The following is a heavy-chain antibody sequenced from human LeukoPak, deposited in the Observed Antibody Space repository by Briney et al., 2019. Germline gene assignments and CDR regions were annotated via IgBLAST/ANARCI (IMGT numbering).Heavy chain of an antibody. J-gene: IGHJ2*01. D-gene: IGHD6-13*01. Sequence: GGSLRLSCAASGFTFSNSDMHWVRQAAGKCLEWVSAIGTVGDTYYPGSVKGRFTISRENAKNSLYLQMNSLRAGDTAVYYCAREMGDKYSSSWALDLWGRGTLVTVSS. V-gene: IGHV3-13*01. CDR2: IGTVGDT. CDR1: GFTFSNSD. CDR3: AREMGDKYSSSWALDL.